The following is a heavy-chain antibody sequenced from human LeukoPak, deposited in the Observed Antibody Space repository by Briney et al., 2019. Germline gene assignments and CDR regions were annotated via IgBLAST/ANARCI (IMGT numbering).Heavy chain of an antibody. V-gene: IGHV1-46*03. J-gene: IGHJ4*02. CDR2: INPSGGST. CDR3: ARAQDRDYVWGSYRSSPYFDY. D-gene: IGHD3-16*02. CDR1: GYTFTSYY. Sequence: ASVKVSCKASGYTFTSYYMHWVRQAPGQGREWMGIINPSGGSTSYAQKFQGRVTMTRDTSTSTVYMELSSLRSEDTAVYYCARAQDRDYVWGSYRSSPYFDYWGQGTLVTVSS.